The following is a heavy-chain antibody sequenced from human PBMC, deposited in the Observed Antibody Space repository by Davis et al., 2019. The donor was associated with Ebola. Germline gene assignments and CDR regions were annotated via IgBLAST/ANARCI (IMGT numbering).Heavy chain of an antibody. J-gene: IGHJ4*02. D-gene: IGHD3-22*01. CDR1: GNSFSSHW. Sequence: KVSCKDSGNSFSSHWIGWVRQMPGKGLEWMGIIYPGDSDTVYSPSFQGHVTFSADKSISTAYLQWSSLKASDTATYYCARAPYYYDVSGFYVDYWGQGTLVTVSS. CDR3: ARAPYYYDVSGFYVDY. CDR2: IYPGDSDT. V-gene: IGHV5-51*01.